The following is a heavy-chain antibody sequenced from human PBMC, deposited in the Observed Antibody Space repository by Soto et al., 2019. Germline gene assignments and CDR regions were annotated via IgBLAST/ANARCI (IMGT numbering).Heavy chain of an antibody. V-gene: IGHV3-7*01. CDR2: INRDGSET. D-gene: IGHD2-2*01. Sequence: ESGGGLVQPGGSLRLSCVVSGLTFRNYWMSWVRQAPGKGLEWVANINRDGSETYYVDSVKGRFTISRDNIKNSLYLQMTSLRAEDTAVYYCARPARECSSPGCANWGQGTLVTVSS. CDR1: GLTFRNYW. J-gene: IGHJ4*02. CDR3: ARPARECSSPGCAN.